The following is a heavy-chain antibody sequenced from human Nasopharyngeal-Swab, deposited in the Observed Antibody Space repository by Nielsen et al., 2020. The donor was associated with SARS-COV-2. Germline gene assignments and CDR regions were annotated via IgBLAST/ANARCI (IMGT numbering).Heavy chain of an antibody. V-gene: IGHV3-21*01. CDR2: ISSSSSYI. Sequence: GESLKISCAASGFTFSSYNMNWVRQAPGKGLEFVSSISSSSSYIYYADSVKGRFTISRDNAKNSLYLQMNSLRAEDTAVYYCARGCVLTGPSCYYYGMDVWGQGTTVTVSS. D-gene: IGHD3-9*01. CDR3: ARGCVLTGPSCYYYGMDV. J-gene: IGHJ6*02. CDR1: GFTFSSYN.